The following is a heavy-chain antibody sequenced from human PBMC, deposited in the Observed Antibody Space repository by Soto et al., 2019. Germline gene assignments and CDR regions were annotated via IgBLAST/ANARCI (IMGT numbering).Heavy chain of an antibody. CDR1: GGTFSSYA. Sequence: QVQLVQSGAEVKKPGSSVKVSCKASGGTFSSYAISWVRQAPGQGLEWMGGIFPIFGTANYAQKFQGRVTITADKSTSTAYMELSSLRSEDTAVYYCATCGGDCYSPRDYYYGMDVWGQGTTVTVSS. V-gene: IGHV1-69*06. CDR3: ATCGGDCYSPRDYYYGMDV. D-gene: IGHD2-21*02. CDR2: IFPIFGTA. J-gene: IGHJ6*02.